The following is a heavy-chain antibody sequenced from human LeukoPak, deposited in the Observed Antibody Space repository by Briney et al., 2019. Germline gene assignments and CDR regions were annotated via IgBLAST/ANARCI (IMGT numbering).Heavy chain of an antibody. V-gene: IGHV4-59*01. CDR2: IYYSGST. CDR3: ARDRPGGANNELYYGMDV. CDR1: GGSISRYY. D-gene: IGHD1/OR15-1a*01. Sequence: SETLSLTCTVSGGSISRYYWSWIRQPPGKGLEWIGYIYYSGSTNYNPSLKSRVTISVDTSKNQFSLKLSSVTAADTAVYYCARDRPGGANNELYYGMDVWGQGTTVTVSS. J-gene: IGHJ6*02.